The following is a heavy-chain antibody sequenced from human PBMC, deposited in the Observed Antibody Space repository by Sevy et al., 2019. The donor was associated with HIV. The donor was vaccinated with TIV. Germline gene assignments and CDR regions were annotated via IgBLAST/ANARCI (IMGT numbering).Heavy chain of an antibody. Sequence: ASLKVSCKASGYTFTTYGINWVRQAPGQGLEWMGWISTYNGNTNYAQKFQGRVTMTTDTSTSTAYMELRSLRSDDTAVYYCARSCSSCPFDYWGQGTLVTVSS. CDR3: ARSCSSCPFDY. D-gene: IGHD6-13*01. CDR2: ISTYNGNT. V-gene: IGHV1-18*01. J-gene: IGHJ4*02. CDR1: GYTFTTYG.